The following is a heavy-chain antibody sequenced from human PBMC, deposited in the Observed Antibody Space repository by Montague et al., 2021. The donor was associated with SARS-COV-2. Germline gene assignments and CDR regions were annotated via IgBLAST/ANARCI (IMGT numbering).Heavy chain of an antibody. J-gene: IGHJ5*02. D-gene: IGHD2-21*02. V-gene: IGHV4-39*01. CDR3: ARHSLAVTAIYNWFDP. Sequence: SETLSLTCTVSGGSISSSSYYWGWIRQPPGKGLEWIGSIYYSGSTYHNPSLKSRVTISVDTSKNQFSLKLSSVTAADTAVYYCARHSLAVTAIYNWFDPWGQGTLVTVSS. CDR1: GGSISSSSYY. CDR2: IYYSGST.